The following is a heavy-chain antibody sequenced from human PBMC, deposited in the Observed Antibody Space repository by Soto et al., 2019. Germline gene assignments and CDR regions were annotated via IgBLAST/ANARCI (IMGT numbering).Heavy chain of an antibody. J-gene: IGHJ5*02. Sequence: PGGSLRLSCAASGFTFSSYGMHWVRQAPGKGLEWVAVISYDGSNKYYADSVKGRFTISRDNSKNTLYLQMNSLRAEDTAVYYCAAYSSGLPRWFDPWGQGTLVTVSS. CDR3: AAYSSGLPRWFDP. CDR1: GFTFSSYG. CDR2: ISYDGSNK. D-gene: IGHD6-19*01. V-gene: IGHV3-30*03.